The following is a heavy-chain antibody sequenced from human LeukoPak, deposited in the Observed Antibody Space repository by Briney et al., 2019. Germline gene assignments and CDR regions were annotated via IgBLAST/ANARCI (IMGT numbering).Heavy chain of an antibody. CDR3: ATVGSSSSSFDY. V-gene: IGHV1-24*01. CDR2: FDPEDGET. D-gene: IGHD6-6*01. J-gene: IGHJ4*02. CDR1: GYTLTELS. Sequence: ASVKVSCKVSGYTLTELSMHWVRQAPGKGLEWMGGFDPEDGETIYAQKFQGRVTMTEDTSTDTAYMELSSLRSEDTAVYYCATVGSSSSSFDYWGQGTLVTVSS.